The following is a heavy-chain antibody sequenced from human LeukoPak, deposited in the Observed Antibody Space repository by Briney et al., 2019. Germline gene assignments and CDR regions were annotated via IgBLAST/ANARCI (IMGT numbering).Heavy chain of an antibody. CDR2: IRYDGSNK. J-gene: IGHJ4*02. Sequence: GESLKISCAASGFTFSSYGMHWVRQAPGKGLEWVAFIRYDGSNKYYADSVKGRFTISRDNSKNTLHLHMNRRSAEDTAVYYCAKGAYGDFDWGQGTLVTVSS. CDR1: GFTFSSYG. V-gene: IGHV3-30*02. D-gene: IGHD4-17*01. CDR3: AKGAYGDFD.